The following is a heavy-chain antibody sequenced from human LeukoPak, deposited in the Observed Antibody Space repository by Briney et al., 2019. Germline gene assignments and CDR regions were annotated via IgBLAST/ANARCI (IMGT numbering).Heavy chain of an antibody. Sequence: SETLSLTCTVSGGSISSSSYYWGWIRQPPGKGLEWIGSIYYSGGTYYNPSLKSRVTISVDTSKNQFSLKLSSVTAADTAVYYCASDPTTYYDFWSGYYTGYFDYWGQGTPVTASS. CDR3: ASDPTTYYDFWSGYYTGYFDY. D-gene: IGHD3-3*01. V-gene: IGHV4-39*07. CDR2: IYYSGGT. J-gene: IGHJ4*02. CDR1: GGSISSSSYY.